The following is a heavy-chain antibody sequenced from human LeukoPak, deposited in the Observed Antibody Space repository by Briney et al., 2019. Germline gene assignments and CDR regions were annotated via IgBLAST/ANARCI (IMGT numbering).Heavy chain of an antibody. J-gene: IGHJ6*03. CDR1: GYTFTGYF. CDR3: ARTGWDTAMVIHQVGRYYYYMDV. CDR2: INPNSGGT. D-gene: IGHD5-18*01. V-gene: IGHV1-2*02. Sequence: ASVKVSCKASGYTFTGYFIHWVRQAPGQGLEWMGWINPNSGGTNYAQKFQGRVTMTRDTSISTAYMELSRLRSDDTAVYYCARTGWDTAMVIHQVGRYYYYMDVWGKGTTVTVSS.